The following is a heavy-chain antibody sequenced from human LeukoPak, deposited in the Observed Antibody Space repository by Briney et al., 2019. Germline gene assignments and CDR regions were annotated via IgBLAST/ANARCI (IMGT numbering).Heavy chain of an antibody. CDR3: ARDQYDTWSRRGNFDS. J-gene: IGHJ4*02. CDR2: IKLDGSEK. D-gene: IGHD3-3*01. V-gene: IGHV3-7*03. CDR1: GFTFGKYW. Sequence: PGGSLRLSCVASGFTFGKYWMSWVRQAPGKGLEWVANIKLDGSEKNYVDSVKGRFTISRDNTKNSLYLRMNSLRAEETAVFYCARDQYDTWSRRGNFDSWGQGTLVIVSS.